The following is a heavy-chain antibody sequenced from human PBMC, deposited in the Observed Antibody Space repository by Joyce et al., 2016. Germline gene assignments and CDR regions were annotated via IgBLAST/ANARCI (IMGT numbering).Heavy chain of an antibody. CDR3: AKLLYAQYYYGMDV. CDR2: ISGSGGST. Sequence: EVQVLESGGGLVQHGGSLRLSCAASELTFSSYAMTWVRQAPWKGLGWVSSISGSGGSTHYADSVKGRFTISRDNSKNTLYLQMNSLRAEDTAIYYCAKLLYAQYYYGMDVWGQGTTVTVSS. V-gene: IGHV3-23*01. D-gene: IGHD2/OR15-2a*01. J-gene: IGHJ6*02. CDR1: ELTFSSYA.